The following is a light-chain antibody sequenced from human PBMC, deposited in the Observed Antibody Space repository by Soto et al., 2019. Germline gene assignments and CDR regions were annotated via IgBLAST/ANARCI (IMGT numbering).Light chain of an antibody. Sequence: EIVLTQSPGTLSLSPGERATLSCGTSQSLATNYLAWYQQKPGQAPRLLIYNASSRATGIPDRFSRSGSGADFTLTFGRLEPEDFALYFCQQYDTSPWTFGQGAKVDIK. J-gene: IGKJ1*01. V-gene: IGKV3-20*01. CDR1: QSLATNY. CDR3: QQYDTSPWT. CDR2: NAS.